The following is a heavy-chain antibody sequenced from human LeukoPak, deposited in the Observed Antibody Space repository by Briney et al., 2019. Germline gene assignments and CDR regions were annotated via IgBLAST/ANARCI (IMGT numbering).Heavy chain of an antibody. CDR1: GGTFSSYA. CDR3: ARGSSYGSGIYYYYYYMDV. Sequence: SVKVSCKAPGGTFSSYAISWVRQAPGQGLEWMGGIIPIFGTANYAQKFQGRVTITADESTSTAYMELSSLRSEDTAVYYCARGSSYGSGIYYYYYYMDVWGKGTTVTVSS. D-gene: IGHD3-10*01. CDR2: IIPIFGTA. V-gene: IGHV1-69*13. J-gene: IGHJ6*03.